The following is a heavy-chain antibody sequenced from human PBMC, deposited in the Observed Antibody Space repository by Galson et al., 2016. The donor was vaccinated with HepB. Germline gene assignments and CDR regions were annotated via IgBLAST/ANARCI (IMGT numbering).Heavy chain of an antibody. V-gene: IGHV3-NL1*01. CDR3: ARDPPAVATATWG. J-gene: IGHJ4*02. Sequence: SLRLSCAASGFTFSGFGMHWVRQAPGKGLEWVSLIYSGGATKYADSVKGRFTISRDSSKNTLYLQMNSLRAEDTGVYYCARDPPAVATATWGWGQGTLVTVSS. CDR1: GFTFSGFG. CDR2: IYSGGAT. D-gene: IGHD2-2*01.